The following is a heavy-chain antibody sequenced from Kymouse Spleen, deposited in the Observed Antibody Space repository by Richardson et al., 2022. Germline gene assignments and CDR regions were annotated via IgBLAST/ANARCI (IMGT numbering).Heavy chain of an antibody. V-gene: IGHV4-31*03. Sequence: QVQLQESGPGLVKPSQTLSLTCTVSGGSISSGGYYWSWIRQHPGKGLEWIGYIYYSGSTYYNPSLKSRVTISVDTSKNQFSLKLSSVTAADTAVYYCARGYCSSTSCYHFGDYWGQGTLVTVSS. J-gene: IGHJ4*02. CDR2: IYYSGST. CDR3: ARGYCSSTSCYHFGDY. D-gene: IGHD2-2*02. CDR1: GGSISSGGYY.